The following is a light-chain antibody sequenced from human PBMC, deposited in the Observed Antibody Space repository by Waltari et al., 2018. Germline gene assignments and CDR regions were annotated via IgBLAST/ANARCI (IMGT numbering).Light chain of an antibody. V-gene: IGLV1-44*01. CDR3: AAWDDSLNGVV. Sequence: QSVLTQPPSASGTPGQRVTISCSGSSSHLGSNTVNRYQQLPGTAPKLLIYSNNQRPSGVPDRFSGSKSGTSASLAISGLQSEDEADYYCAAWDDSLNGVVFGGGTKLTVL. CDR1: SSHLGSNT. CDR2: SNN. J-gene: IGLJ2*01.